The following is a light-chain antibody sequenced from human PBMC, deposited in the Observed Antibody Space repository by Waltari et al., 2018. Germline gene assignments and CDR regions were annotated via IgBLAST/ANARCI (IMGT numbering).Light chain of an antibody. J-gene: IGLJ3*02. Sequence: QSVLTQPPSVSGAPGQRVTISCTGSSSNIGAGYDVHWYQQLPGTAPKLLIYGNSKRPYGGPDRFSGSKSGNSASLAITGLQAEDEADYYCQSYDSSLSGPRVFGGGTKLTVL. CDR2: GNS. CDR3: QSYDSSLSGPRV. CDR1: SSNIGAGYD. V-gene: IGLV1-40*01.